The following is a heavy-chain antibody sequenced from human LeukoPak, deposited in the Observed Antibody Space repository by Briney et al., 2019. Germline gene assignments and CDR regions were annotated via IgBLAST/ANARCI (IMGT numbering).Heavy chain of an antibody. J-gene: IGHJ4*02. CDR1: GFIFSSHG. D-gene: IGHD6-19*01. V-gene: IGHV3-23*01. CDR2: ISPSGDIT. Sequence: GGTLRLSCAASGFIFSSHGMNWVRQAPGKGLEWVSGISPSGDITYYADSVKGRFTISRDNPKNTMNLQMNSLRAEDTAVYYCAKGGGSSGRSYYFDYWGQGTLVTVSS. CDR3: AKGGGSSGRSYYFDY.